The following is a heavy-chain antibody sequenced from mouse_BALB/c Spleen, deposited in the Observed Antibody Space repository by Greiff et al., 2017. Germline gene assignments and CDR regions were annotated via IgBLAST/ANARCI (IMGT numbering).Heavy chain of an antibody. J-gene: IGHJ4*01. CDR2: INSNGGST. Sequence: EVQRVESGGGLVQPGGSLKLSCAASGFTFSSYGMSWVRQTPDKRLELVATINSNGGSTYYPDSVKGRFTISRDNAKNTLYLQMSSLKSEDTAMYYCARDRGYDYAMDYWGQGTSVTVSS. CDR1: GFTFSSYG. D-gene: IGHD2-14*01. CDR3: ARDRGYDYAMDY. V-gene: IGHV5-6-3*01.